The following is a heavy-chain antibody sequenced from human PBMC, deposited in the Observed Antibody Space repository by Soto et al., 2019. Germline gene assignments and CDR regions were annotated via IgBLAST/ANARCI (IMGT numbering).Heavy chain of an antibody. J-gene: IGHJ4*02. CDR1: GGSISSYY. D-gene: IGHD2-2*01. CDR2: IYYSGST. CDR3: ARHTGGYCSSTSCREYYFDY. Sequence: SETLSLTCTVSGGSISSYYWSWIRQPPGKGLEWIGYIYYSGSTNYNPSLKSRVTISVDTSKNQFSLKLSSVTAADTAVYYCARHTGGYCSSTSCREYYFDYWGQGTLVTVSS. V-gene: IGHV4-59*08.